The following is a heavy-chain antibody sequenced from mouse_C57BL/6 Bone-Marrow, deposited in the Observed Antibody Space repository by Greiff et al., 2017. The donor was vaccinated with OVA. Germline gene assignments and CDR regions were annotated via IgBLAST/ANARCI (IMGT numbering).Heavy chain of an antibody. D-gene: IGHD1-1*02. CDR2: IDPSDSYT. J-gene: IGHJ1*03. CDR3: ARWWLEFPYWYFDV. CDR1: GYTFTSYW. V-gene: IGHV1-50*01. Sequence: QVQLQQPGAELVKPGASVKLSCKASGYTFTSYWMQWVKQRPGQGLEWIGEIDPSDSYTNYNQKFKGKATLTVDTSSSTAYMQLSSLTSEDSAVYYCARWWLEFPYWYFDVWGTGTTVTVSS.